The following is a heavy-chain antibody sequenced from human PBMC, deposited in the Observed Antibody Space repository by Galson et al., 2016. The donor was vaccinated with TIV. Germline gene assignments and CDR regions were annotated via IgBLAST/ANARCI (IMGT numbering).Heavy chain of an antibody. CDR3: ARDDGEGGES. CDR2: INKDGSEE. D-gene: IGHD3-10*01. CDR1: GFTFSTYW. Sequence: SLRLPCAASGFTFSTYWMSWVRQAPGKGLEWVANINKDGSEERYVASVRGRFTISRDNAKNSLSLQMSSLRADDTAVYYCARDDGEGGESWGQGTLVTVFS. J-gene: IGHJ4*02. V-gene: IGHV3-7*01.